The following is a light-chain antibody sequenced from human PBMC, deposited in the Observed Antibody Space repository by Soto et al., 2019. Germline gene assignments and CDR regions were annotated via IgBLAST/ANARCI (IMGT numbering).Light chain of an antibody. Sequence: QSALTQPPSASGSPGQSVTISCTGTSSDVGGYNYVSWYQQHPGKAPKLMIYEVSKRPSGVPDRFSGSKSDNTASLTVSGLRAEDEADYYCSSYAGSNNLVVFGGGTKLTVL. CDR2: EVS. V-gene: IGLV2-8*01. CDR3: SSYAGSNNLVV. CDR1: SSDVGGYNY. J-gene: IGLJ2*01.